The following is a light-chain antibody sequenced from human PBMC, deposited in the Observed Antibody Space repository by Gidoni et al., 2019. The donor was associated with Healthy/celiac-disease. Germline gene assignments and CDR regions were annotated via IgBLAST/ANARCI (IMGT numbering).Light chain of an antibody. J-gene: IGKJ1*01. CDR2: GAS. Sequence: ELVMTQSPATLSVSPGERATLSCSASQSVSSNLAWYQQKPGQAPRLLIYGASTRATGIPARFSGSGSGTEFTLTISSLQSEDFAVYYCQQYNNWPPDTFGQGTKVEIK. V-gene: IGKV3-15*01. CDR3: QQYNNWPPDT. CDR1: QSVSSN.